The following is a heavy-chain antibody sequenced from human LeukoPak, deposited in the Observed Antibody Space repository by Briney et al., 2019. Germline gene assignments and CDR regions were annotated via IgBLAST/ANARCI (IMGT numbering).Heavy chain of an antibody. CDR1: GFTFSNYW. CDR3: ARDSRFCTNFDCRGDAFDF. CDR2: IKEDGNEK. J-gene: IGHJ3*01. V-gene: IGHV3-7*01. Sequence: GGSLRLSCAASGFTFSNYWMSWVRQAPGKGLEWVANIKEDGNEKYYVDPVKGRFTISRDNAKNSLYLEMNSLRAEDTALYYCARDSRFCTNFDCRGDAFDFWGQGTMVTVSS. D-gene: IGHD2-8*01.